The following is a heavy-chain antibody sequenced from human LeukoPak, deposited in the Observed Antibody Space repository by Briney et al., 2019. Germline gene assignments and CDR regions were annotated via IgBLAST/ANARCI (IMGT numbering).Heavy chain of an antibody. J-gene: IGHJ4*02. CDR1: GYSISSGYY. CDR3: AKLVRY. D-gene: IGHD3-10*01. V-gene: IGHV4-38-2*01. CDR2: IYHSGST. Sequence: SETLSLTCAVPGYSISSGYYWSWIRQPPGKGLEWIGSIYHSGSTYYNPSLKSRVTISVDTSKNQFSLKLSSVTAADTAVYYCAKLVRYWGQGTLVTVSS.